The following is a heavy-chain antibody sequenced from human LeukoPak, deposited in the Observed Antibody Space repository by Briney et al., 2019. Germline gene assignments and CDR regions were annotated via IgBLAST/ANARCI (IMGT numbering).Heavy chain of an antibody. V-gene: IGHV4-59*01. J-gene: IGHJ5*02. CDR3: ARDLRYSSGWFHWFDP. CDR2: IYYSGST. CDR1: GGSISSYY. Sequence: KPSETLSLTCTVSGGSISSYYWSWIRQPPGKGLEWIGYIYYSGSTNYNPSLKSRVTISVDTSETQFSLKLSSVTAADTAAYYCARDLRYSSGWFHWFDPWGQGTLVTVSS. D-gene: IGHD6-19*01.